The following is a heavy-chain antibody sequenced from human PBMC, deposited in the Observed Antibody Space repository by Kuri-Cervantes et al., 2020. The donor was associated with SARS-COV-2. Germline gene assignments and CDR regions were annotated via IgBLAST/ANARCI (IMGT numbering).Heavy chain of an antibody. CDR3: ASVYSSRLDAFDI. V-gene: IGHV3-21*01. J-gene: IGHJ3*02. CDR2: ISSSSSYI. CDR1: GSTFSSYS. D-gene: IGHD6-13*01. Sequence: GGSLRLSCAASGSTFSSYSMNWVRQAPGKGLEWVSSISSSSSYIYYADSVKGRFTISRDNAKNSLYLQMNSLRAEDTAVYYCASVYSSRLDAFDIWGQGKMVT.